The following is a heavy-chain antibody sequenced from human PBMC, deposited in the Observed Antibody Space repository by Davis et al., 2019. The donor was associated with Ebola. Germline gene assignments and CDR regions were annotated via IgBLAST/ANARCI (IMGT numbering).Heavy chain of an antibody. Sequence: GSLRLSCTVSGGSISSYYWSWIRQPPGKGLEWIGYIYYSGSTNYNPSLKSRVTISVDTSKNQFSLKLSSVTAADTAVYYCARVSYDYYYYYGMDVWGQGTTVTVSS. CDR3: ARVSYDYYYYYGMDV. CDR1: GGSISSYY. D-gene: IGHD2-8*01. CDR2: IYYSGST. J-gene: IGHJ6*02. V-gene: IGHV4-59*01.